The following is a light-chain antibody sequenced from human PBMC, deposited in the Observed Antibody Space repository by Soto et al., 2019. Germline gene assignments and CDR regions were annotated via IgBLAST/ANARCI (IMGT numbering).Light chain of an antibody. CDR2: DVT. V-gene: IGLV2-14*01. CDR3: SSYTSSSSYV. J-gene: IGLJ1*01. CDR1: SSDVGGDKY. Sequence: QSALPQPASVSGSPGQSITISCTGTSSDVGGDKYVSWYQQHPDKAPKLIIYDVTNRPSGISNRFSGSKSGNTASLTISGLQAEDEADYYCSSYTSSSSYVFGTGTKLTVL.